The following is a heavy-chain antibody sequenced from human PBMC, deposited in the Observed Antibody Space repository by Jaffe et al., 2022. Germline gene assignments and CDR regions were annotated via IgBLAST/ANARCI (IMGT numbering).Heavy chain of an antibody. D-gene: IGHD4-17*01. V-gene: IGHV4-38-2*02. CDR3: ARDEDGNGAFDI. CDR1: GYSISSGYY. Sequence: QVQLQESGPGLVKPSETLSLTCAVSGYSISSGYYWGWIRQPPGKGLEWIGSIYHSGSTYYNPSLKSRVTISVDTSKNQFSLKLSSVTAADTAVYYCARDEDGNGAFDIWGQGTMVTVSS. J-gene: IGHJ3*02. CDR2: IYHSGST.